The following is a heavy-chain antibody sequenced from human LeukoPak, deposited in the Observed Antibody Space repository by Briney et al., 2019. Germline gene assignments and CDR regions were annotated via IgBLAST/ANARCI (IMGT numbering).Heavy chain of an antibody. D-gene: IGHD6-19*01. V-gene: IGHV1-2*02. J-gene: IGHJ5*02. CDR1: GYTFTGYF. Sequence: ASVKVSCKASGYTFTGYFMHWVRQAPGQGLEWMGWINPNNGDTKYAQKFQGGVTMTRDTSISTVYMELSRLRSDDTAVYYCTRASSGWFWFDPWGQGTLVTVSS. CDR2: INPNNGDT. CDR3: TRASSGWFWFDP.